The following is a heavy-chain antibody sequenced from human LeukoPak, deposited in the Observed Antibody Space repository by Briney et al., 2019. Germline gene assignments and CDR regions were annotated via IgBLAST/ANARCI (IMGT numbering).Heavy chain of an antibody. CDR1: RFSFSSHW. D-gene: IGHD1-26*01. V-gene: IGHV3-7*01. Sequence: VGSLRLSSVASRFSFSSHWMTAVRDAPGGRLEWVDKIKEDGREKDYAGSVKGRLTIYRDNAKNTLYLQRNSLRGEETAVYYCAKAIVGSNVFDIWGQGTLVTVSS. J-gene: IGHJ3*02. CDR2: IKEDGREK. CDR3: AKAIVGSNVFDI.